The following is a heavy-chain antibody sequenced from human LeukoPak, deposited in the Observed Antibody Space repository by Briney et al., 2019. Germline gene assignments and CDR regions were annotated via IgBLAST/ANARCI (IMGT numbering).Heavy chain of an antibody. CDR3: VGRPYYYYGMDV. CDR1: GFTVNSNS. Sequence: GGSLRLSCAASGFTVNSNSMSWVRQATGKGLECVAAIYSGDSTYYPDSVKGRFSISRDNSKNTLYLQMSSLRAEDTAIYYCVGRPYYYYGMDVWGQGTTVTVSS. J-gene: IGHJ6*02. CDR2: IYSGDST. V-gene: IGHV3-53*01.